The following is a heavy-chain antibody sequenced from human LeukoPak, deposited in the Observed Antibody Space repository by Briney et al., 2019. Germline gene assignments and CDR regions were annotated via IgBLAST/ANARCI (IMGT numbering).Heavy chain of an antibody. V-gene: IGHV4-61*02. Sequence: SETLSLTCTVSGGSISSGDYYWSWIRQPAGKGLEWIGRIYTSGSTNYNPSLKSRVTISVDTSKNQFSLKLSSVTAADTAVYYCARVVTMVRGVPSTIDYWGQGTLVTVSS. CDR2: IYTSGST. CDR3: ARVVTMVRGVPSTIDY. J-gene: IGHJ4*02. D-gene: IGHD3-10*01. CDR1: GGSISSGDYY.